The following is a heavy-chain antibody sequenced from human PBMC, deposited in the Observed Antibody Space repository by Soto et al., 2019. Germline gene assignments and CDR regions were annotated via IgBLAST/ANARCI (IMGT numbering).Heavy chain of an antibody. CDR1: GFTFSSYG. Sequence: GESLKISCAASGFTFSSYGMHWVRQAPGKGLEWVAVISYDGSNKYYADSVKGRFTISRDNSKNTLYLQMNSLRAEDTAVYYCAKDRTHYFDYWGQGTLVTVSS. CDR3: AKDRTHYFDY. V-gene: IGHV3-30*18. J-gene: IGHJ4*02. CDR2: ISYDGSNK.